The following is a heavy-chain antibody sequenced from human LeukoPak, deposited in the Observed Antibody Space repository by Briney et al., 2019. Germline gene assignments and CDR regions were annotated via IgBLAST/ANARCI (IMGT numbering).Heavy chain of an antibody. J-gene: IGHJ4*02. CDR3: AKVLRTAPVYYFDY. CDR2: ISGSGGST. V-gene: IGHV3-23*01. Sequence: PGGSLRLSCAASGFTFSSYGMSWVRQAPGKGLEWVSTISGSGGSTYYADSVKGRFTISRDNSKNTLYLQMNSLRAEDTAVYYCAKVLRTAPVYYFDYWGQGTLVTVSS. D-gene: IGHD2-21*02. CDR1: GFTFSSYG.